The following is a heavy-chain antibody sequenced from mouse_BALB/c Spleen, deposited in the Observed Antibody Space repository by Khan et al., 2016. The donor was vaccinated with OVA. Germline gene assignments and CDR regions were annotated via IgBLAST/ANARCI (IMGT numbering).Heavy chain of an antibody. CDR1: GFTFSSYV. D-gene: IGHD2-14*01. Sequence: EVELVESGGDLVKPGGSLKLSCAVSGFTFSSYVMSWVRQTPERRLEWVASISSGGTTAYPDSVKGRFTISRDNARNIMYLQMSSLRSEDTAMYYCAREAYRDDEYYFDSWGQGTTRTVSS. V-gene: IGHV5-6-5*01. J-gene: IGHJ2*01. CDR2: ISSGGTT. CDR3: AREAYRDDEYYFDS.